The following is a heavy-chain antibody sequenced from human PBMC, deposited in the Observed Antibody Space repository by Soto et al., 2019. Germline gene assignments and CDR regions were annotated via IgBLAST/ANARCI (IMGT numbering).Heavy chain of an antibody. D-gene: IGHD2-2*02. CDR3: ARGEGAAPGILPAAINWFDP. CDR2: IYYTGST. Sequence: PSETLSLTCTVSGGSISSYYWSWIRQPPGKGLEWIGNIYYTGSTSYNPSLKSRVTISRDTSKNQFSLKVNSVTAADTAVYYCARGEGAAPGILPAAINWFDPWGQGTMVT. CDR1: GGSISSYY. J-gene: IGHJ5*02. V-gene: IGHV4-59*01.